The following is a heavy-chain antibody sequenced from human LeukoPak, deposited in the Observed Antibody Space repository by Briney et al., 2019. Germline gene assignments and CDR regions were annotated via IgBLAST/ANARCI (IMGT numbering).Heavy chain of an antibody. Sequence: GGSLRLSCAASGFTFSSYGMHWVRQAPGKRLEWVAVISYDGSNKYYADSVKGRFTISRDNSKNTLYLQMNSLRAEDTAVYYCAKEIGRVPGKPGFDYWGQGTLVTVSS. D-gene: IGHD1-14*01. CDR3: AKEIGRVPGKPGFDY. V-gene: IGHV3-30*18. J-gene: IGHJ4*02. CDR2: ISYDGSNK. CDR1: GFTFSSYG.